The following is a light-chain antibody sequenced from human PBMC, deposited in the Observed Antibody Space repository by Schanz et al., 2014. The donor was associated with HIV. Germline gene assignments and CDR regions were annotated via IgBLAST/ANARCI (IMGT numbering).Light chain of an antibody. Sequence: QSVLTQPPSASGTPGQRVTILCSGSSSNIGSNYANWYQHLPGTAPKLLIYATYQRPSGVPDRFSGSGSATSASLAISGLQSEDEGDYYCATWDDGLDAWVFGGGTKLTVL. CDR3: ATWDDGLDAWV. J-gene: IGLJ3*02. CDR2: ATY. V-gene: IGLV1-44*01. CDR1: SSNIGSNY.